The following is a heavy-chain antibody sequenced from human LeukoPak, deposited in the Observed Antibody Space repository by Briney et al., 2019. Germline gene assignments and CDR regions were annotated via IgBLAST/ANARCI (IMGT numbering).Heavy chain of an antibody. CDR2: INPNSGGT. Sequence: ASVKVSCKASGYTFTGYYMHWVRQAPGQGLEWMGWINPNSGGTNYAQKFQGRVTMTRDTSISTAYMELSRLRSDGTAVYYCARVITIFGVVIPIGWFDPWGQGTLVTVSS. CDR3: ARVITIFGVVIPIGWFDP. CDR1: GYTFTGYY. V-gene: IGHV1-2*02. D-gene: IGHD3-3*01. J-gene: IGHJ5*02.